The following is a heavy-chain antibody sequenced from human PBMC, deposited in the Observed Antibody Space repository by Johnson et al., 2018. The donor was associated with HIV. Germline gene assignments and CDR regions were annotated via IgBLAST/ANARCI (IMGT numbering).Heavy chain of an antibody. D-gene: IGHD3-16*01. CDR3: ARGRPWGWELRRDAFDI. J-gene: IGHJ3*02. CDR2: INWNGGSI. V-gene: IGHV3-20*04. Sequence: VHLVEAGGGVVRPGGSLRLSCASSAFTFAAYGMSWVRQAPGKGLEWVSGINWNGGSIGYADSVKCRFTISRDNAKKSLYLQMNSLGDEDTALYYCARGRPWGWELRRDAFDIWGQGTMVTVSS. CDR1: AFTFAAYG.